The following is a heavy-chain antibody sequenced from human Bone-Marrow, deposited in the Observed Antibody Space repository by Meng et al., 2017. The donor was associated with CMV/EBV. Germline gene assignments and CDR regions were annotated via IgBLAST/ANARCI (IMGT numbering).Heavy chain of an antibody. J-gene: IGHJ6*02. CDR3: ARDRIVLIPAATPYGMDV. Sequence: AAAKVTCKASGDNFNKYFGHWVRQDPGQGLEWMAIFDPSDGSTTYAQKFVARVTMSSDTSTSTVYMELSRLRSEDTAVYYCARDRIVLIPAATPYGMDVWGQGTTVTVSS. CDR1: GDNFNKYF. V-gene: IGHV1-46*02. D-gene: IGHD2-2*01. CDR2: FDPSDGST.